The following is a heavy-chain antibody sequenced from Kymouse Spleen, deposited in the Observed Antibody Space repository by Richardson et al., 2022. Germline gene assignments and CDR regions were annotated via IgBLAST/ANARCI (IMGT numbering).Heavy chain of an antibody. CDR2: ISYDGSNK. CDR1: GFTFSSYG. V-gene: IGHV3-30*18. D-gene: IGHD6-6*01. J-gene: IGHJ6*02. Sequence: QVQLVESGGGVVQPGRSLRLSCAASGFTFSSYGMHWVRQAPGKGLEWVAVISYDGSNKYYADSVKGRFTISRDNSKNTLYLQMNSLRAEDTAVYYCAKDGAIAARPGYYGMDVWGQGTTVTVSS. CDR3: AKDGAIAARPGYYGMDV.